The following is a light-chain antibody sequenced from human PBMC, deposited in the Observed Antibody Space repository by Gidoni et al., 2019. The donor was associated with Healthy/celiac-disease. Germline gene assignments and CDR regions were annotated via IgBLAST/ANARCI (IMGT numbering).Light chain of an antibody. CDR2: GAS. CDR1: QSVSSSY. CDR3: QQYGSSPIFT. V-gene: IGKV3-20*01. Sequence: EIVLTQSPGTLSLSPGERATLSCRASQSVSSSYLAWYQQKPGQAPRLLIYGASSGSGTDFTLTISRLEPEDFAVYYCQQYGSSPIFTFGPGTKVDIK. J-gene: IGKJ3*01.